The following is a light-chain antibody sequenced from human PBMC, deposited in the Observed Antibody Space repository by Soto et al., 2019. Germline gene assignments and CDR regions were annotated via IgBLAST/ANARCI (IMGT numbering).Light chain of an antibody. CDR1: LSVSRN. CDR2: DAS. J-gene: IGKJ1*01. V-gene: IGKV3-15*01. CDR3: QQYNAWPRT. Sequence: EIVMTQSPATLSVSPEERATLSCRASLSVSRNLAWYQQKPGQAPRLLIFDASTRATGIPARFSGSGSGTEFTLTITSLQSEDFAVYYCQQYNAWPRTFGQGTKVEIK.